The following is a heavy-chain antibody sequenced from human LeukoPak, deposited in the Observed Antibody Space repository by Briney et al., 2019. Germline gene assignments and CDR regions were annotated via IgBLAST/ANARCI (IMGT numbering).Heavy chain of an antibody. CDR1: GFTFDDYA. Sequence: GGSLRLSCAASGFTFDDYAMHWVRHAPGKGLEWVSGISWNSGSIGYADSVKGRFTISRDNAKNSLYLQMNSLRAEDTALYYCAKFAMVRGASDYWGQGTLVTVSS. CDR3: AKFAMVRGASDY. CDR2: ISWNSGSI. V-gene: IGHV3-9*01. D-gene: IGHD3-10*01. J-gene: IGHJ4*02.